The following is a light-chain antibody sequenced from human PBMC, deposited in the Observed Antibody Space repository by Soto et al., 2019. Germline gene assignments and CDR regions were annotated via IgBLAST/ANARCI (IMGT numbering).Light chain of an antibody. CDR2: GAS. J-gene: IGKJ4*01. V-gene: IGKV3-15*01. CDR1: QSVSRN. Sequence: EIVMTQSPATLSVSPGERATLSCRASQSVSRNLAWYQQKPGQAPMLLIYGASTRATGIPARFSGSGSGTEFTLTISSLQSEDFAVYYCQQYNNWPQAFGGGTKVEIK. CDR3: QQYNNWPQA.